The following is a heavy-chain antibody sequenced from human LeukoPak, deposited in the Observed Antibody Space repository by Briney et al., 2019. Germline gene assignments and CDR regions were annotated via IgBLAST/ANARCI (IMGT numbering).Heavy chain of an antibody. CDR2: ISYDGSNK. V-gene: IGHV3-30*03. CDR3: ARDGTGGGYYLFDY. CDR1: GFTFTSHS. D-gene: IGHD3-22*01. Sequence: PGGSLRLSCAASGFTFTSHSMNWVRQAPGKGLEWVAVISYDGSNKYYADSVKGRFTISRDNSKNTLYLQMNSLRAEDTAVYYCARDGTGGGYYLFDYWGQGTLVTVSS. J-gene: IGHJ4*02.